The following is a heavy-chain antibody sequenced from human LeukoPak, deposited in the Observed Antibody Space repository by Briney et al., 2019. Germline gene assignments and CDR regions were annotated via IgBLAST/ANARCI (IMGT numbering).Heavy chain of an antibody. V-gene: IGHV3-74*01. CDR2: INGDGSST. CDR1: GFTFSRYW. D-gene: IGHD6-19*01. CDR3: ARDMEQWPYYGMDV. Sequence: PRGSLRLSCAASGFTFSRYWMHWVRQAPGKGLVWVSRINGDGSSTSYADSVKGRFTVSRDNAKNTLYLQMNSLRAEDTAVYYCARDMEQWPYYGMDVWGQGTTVTVTS. J-gene: IGHJ6*02.